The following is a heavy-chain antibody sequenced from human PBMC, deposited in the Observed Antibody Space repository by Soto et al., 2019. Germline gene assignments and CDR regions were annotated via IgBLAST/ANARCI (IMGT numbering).Heavy chain of an antibody. J-gene: IGHJ5*02. V-gene: IGHV3-23*01. Sequence: EVQLLESGGGLVQPGGSLRLSCAASGFTFSSYAMSWVRQAPGKGLEWVTAISRSGGSTYYADSVKCRFTISRDNSKNTQYLQMNSLRAEDTAVYYCAKNVPTMVVLGWFDPWGQGTLVTVSS. CDR2: ISRSGGST. D-gene: IGHD3-22*01. CDR3: AKNVPTMVVLGWFDP. CDR1: GFTFSSYA.